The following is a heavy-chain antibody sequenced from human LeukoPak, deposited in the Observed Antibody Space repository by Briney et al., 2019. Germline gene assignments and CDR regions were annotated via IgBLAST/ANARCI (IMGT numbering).Heavy chain of an antibody. J-gene: IGHJ4*02. Sequence: GGSLRLSCAASGFTFSSYGMHWVRQAPGKGLEWVAVISYDGSNKYYADSVKGRFTISRDNSKNTLYLQMNSLRAEDTAVYYCAKMTGEVYLTGYYFNAVALDYWGQGTLVTVSS. CDR3: AKMTGEVYLTGYYFNAVALDY. V-gene: IGHV3-30*18. CDR2: ISYDGSNK. CDR1: GFTFSSYG. D-gene: IGHD3-9*01.